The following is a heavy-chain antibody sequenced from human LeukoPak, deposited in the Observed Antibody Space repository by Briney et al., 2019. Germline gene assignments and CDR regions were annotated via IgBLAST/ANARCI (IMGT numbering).Heavy chain of an antibody. Sequence: SETLSLTCTVSGGPISTFYWSWIRQAPGKGLEYIGYIYYSGSTNYNPSLESRVTLSVDTSQNQFSLILSSVTAADTAVYYCARGPTSYYFESWGQGTLVTVSS. D-gene: IGHD2-15*01. V-gene: IGHV4-59*01. CDR3: ARGPTSYYFES. J-gene: IGHJ4*02. CDR1: GGPISTFY. CDR2: IYYSGST.